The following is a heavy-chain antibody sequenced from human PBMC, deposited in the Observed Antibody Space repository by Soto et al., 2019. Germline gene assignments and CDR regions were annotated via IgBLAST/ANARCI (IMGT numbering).Heavy chain of an antibody. D-gene: IGHD1-26*01. J-gene: IGHJ5*02. CDR2: IWLDGSNQ. V-gene: IGHV3-33*01. CDR1: GFTFRKYG. Sequence: QVQLVESGGGVVQPGGSLRLSCRASGFTFRKYGMHWVRQAPGKGLEWVAIIWLDGSNQYYADSVKGRFTISRDNSSNTVDLQMNSLRVEDTAVYYCAALTHANLLGGLDPWGQGTLVTASS. CDR3: AALTHANLLGGLDP.